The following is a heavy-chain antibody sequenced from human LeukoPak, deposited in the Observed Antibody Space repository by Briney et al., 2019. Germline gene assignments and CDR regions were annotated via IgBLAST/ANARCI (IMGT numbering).Heavy chain of an antibody. CDR2: ISSSGETT. CDR3: AKDPRAMGRYFFDD. Sequence: GGSLRPSCVASQFTFHTYAMSWVRQRPGKGPEWVSMISSSGETTDYAESVKGRFIISRDNTKNTLYLQLESPRVDDTAIYYCAKDPRAMGRYFFDDWGQGSLVIVSS. CDR1: QFTFHTYA. J-gene: IGHJ4*01. D-gene: IGHD1-14*01. V-gene: IGHV3-23*01.